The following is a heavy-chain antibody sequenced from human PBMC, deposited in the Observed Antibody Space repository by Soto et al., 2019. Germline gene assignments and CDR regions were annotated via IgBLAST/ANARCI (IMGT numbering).Heavy chain of an antibody. D-gene: IGHD6-13*01. V-gene: IGHV5-10-1*01. CDR1: GYSFTSYW. J-gene: IGHJ6*02. CDR2: IDPSDSYT. Sequence: PGESLKISCKGSGYSFTSYWISRVRQMPGKGPEWMGRIDPSDSYTNYSPSFQGHVTISADKSISTAYLQWSSLKASDTAMYYCARHLDSSSWNFPHLCPDNYYYYGMDVWGQGTTVTVSS. CDR3: ARHLDSSSWNFPHLCPDNYYYYGMDV.